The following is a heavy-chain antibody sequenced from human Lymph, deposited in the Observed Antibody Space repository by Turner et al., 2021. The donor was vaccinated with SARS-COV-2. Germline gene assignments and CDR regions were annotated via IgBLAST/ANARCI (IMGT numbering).Heavy chain of an antibody. D-gene: IGHD3-3*01. Sequence: QLQFQESGPGLVKPSETLSLTCAVSGGSISSLSYYWGWSRQPPGKGLEWIGSIHYSGNIYDNPSLKSRVTISVDTSKNQFSLQLSSVTAADTGMYYCAIRFLEYLLPTGFDPWGQGTLVTVSS. J-gene: IGHJ5*02. V-gene: IGHV4-39*01. CDR3: AIRFLEYLLPTGFDP. CDR2: IHYSGNI. CDR1: GGSISSLSYY.